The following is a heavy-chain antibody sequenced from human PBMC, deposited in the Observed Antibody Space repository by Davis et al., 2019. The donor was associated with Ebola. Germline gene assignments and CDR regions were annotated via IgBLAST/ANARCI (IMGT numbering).Heavy chain of an antibody. CDR3: ARDRCGVKDWLCPYFDP. CDR1: GGSISSSSYY. CDR2: IYYSGST. V-gene: IGHV4-39*07. J-gene: IGHJ2*01. Sequence: SETLSLTCTVSGGSISSSSYYWGWIRQPPGKGLEWIGSIYYSGSTYYNPSPKSRVTISVDTSKNQFSLKLSSVTAADTAVYYCARDRCGVKDWLCPYFDPWGRGTLVTVSS. D-gene: IGHD3-9*01.